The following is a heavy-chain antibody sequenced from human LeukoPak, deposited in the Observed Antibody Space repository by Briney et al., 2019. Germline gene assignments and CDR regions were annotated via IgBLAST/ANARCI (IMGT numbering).Heavy chain of an antibody. V-gene: IGHV4-61*02. CDR2: IYTSGST. D-gene: IGHD3-3*01. Sequence: PSETLSLTCTVSGGSISSGSYYWSWIRQPAGKGLEWIGRIYTSGSTNYNPSLKSRVTISVDTSKNQFSLKLSSVTAADTAVYYCAIQIFGVVFTDYWGQGTLVTVSS. CDR3: AIQIFGVVFTDY. CDR1: GGSISSGSYY. J-gene: IGHJ4*02.